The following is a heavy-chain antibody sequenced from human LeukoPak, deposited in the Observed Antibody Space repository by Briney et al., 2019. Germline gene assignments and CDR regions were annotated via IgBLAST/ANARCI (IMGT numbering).Heavy chain of an antibody. CDR3: ARGGILGGDFWSGYYSYYYYGMDV. J-gene: IGHJ6*02. V-gene: IGHV1-8*01. Sequence: ASVKVSCKASGYTFTSYDINWVRQATGQGLEWMGWVNPNSGNTGYAQKFQGRVTMTRNTSISTAYMELSSLRSEDTAVYYCARGGILGGDFWSGYYSYYYYGMDVWGQGTTVTVSS. CDR2: VNPNSGNT. CDR1: GYTFTSYD. D-gene: IGHD3-3*01.